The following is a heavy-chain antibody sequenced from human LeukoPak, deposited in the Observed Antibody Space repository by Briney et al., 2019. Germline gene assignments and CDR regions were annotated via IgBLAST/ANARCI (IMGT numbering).Heavy chain of an antibody. Sequence: GVLRLSCAASGFTFSSYEMNWVRQAPGKGLERVSYISSSGSTIYYADSVKGRFTISRDNAKNSLYLQMNSLRAEDTAVYYCARTDGYNSPYFDYWGQGTLVTVSS. V-gene: IGHV3-48*03. CDR2: ISSSGSTI. CDR3: ARTDGYNSPYFDY. D-gene: IGHD5-24*01. J-gene: IGHJ4*02. CDR1: GFTFSSYE.